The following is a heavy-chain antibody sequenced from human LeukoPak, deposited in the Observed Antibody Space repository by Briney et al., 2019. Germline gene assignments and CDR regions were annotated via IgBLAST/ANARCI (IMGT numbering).Heavy chain of an antibody. D-gene: IGHD2-2*03. CDR2: INQDGNKE. Sequence: GGSLRLSCAASGFTFSSYRISWVRQAPGKGLEWVANINQDGNKETYVDSVKGRFTISRDNARNSLFLQMNSLRVEDTAVYYCARHGYCSSTSCYPDYWGQGTLVTVSS. CDR1: GFTFSSYR. J-gene: IGHJ4*02. V-gene: IGHV3-7*01. CDR3: ARHGYCSSTSCYPDY.